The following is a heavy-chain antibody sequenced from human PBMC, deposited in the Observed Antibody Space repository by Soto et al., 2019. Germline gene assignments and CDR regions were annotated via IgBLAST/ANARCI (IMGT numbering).Heavy chain of an antibody. CDR1: GFTFSSYG. D-gene: IGHD3-22*01. V-gene: IGHV3-33*01. CDR3: ARTPYYYDSSGYYPH. Sequence: PGGSLRLSCAASGFTFSSYGMHWVRQAPGKGLEWVAVIWYDGSNKYYADSVKGRFTISRDNSKNTLYLQMNSLRAEDTAVYYCARTPYYYDSSGYYPHWGQGTLVTVSS. CDR2: IWYDGSNK. J-gene: IGHJ1*01.